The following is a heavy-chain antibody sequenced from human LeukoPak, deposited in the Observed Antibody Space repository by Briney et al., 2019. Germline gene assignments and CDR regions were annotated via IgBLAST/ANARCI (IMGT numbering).Heavy chain of an antibody. CDR3: ATGWIQLWLLDY. J-gene: IGHJ4*02. CDR2: INAGNGNT. Sequence: GASVKVSCKASGYTFTSYAMHWVRQAPGQRLEWMGWINAGNGNTKYSQKFQGRVTMTEDTSTDTAYMELSSLRSEDTAVYYCATGWIQLWLLDYWGQGTLVTVSS. D-gene: IGHD5-18*01. V-gene: IGHV1-3*01. CDR1: GYTFTSYA.